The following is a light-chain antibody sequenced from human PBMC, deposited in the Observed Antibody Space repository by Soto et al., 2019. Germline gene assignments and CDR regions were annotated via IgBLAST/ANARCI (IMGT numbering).Light chain of an antibody. CDR3: QQRRHWPPIT. CDR2: DAS. V-gene: IGKV3-11*01. J-gene: IGKJ5*01. CDR1: QSVKTF. Sequence: EIVLTQSPATLSLAPGERATLSCRASQSVKTFLLWYQHRPGQAPRVLIYDASHRATGTPARFRGSGSGTDFTLTISSREPEDAGIYYCQQRRHWPPITFGQGTRLEIK.